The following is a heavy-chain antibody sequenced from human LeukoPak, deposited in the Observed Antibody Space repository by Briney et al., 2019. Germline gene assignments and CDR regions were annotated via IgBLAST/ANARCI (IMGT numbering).Heavy chain of an antibody. V-gene: IGHV4-4*09. J-gene: IGHJ4*02. CDR3: ARRNWGPLDS. CDR2: FQTSSSGSA. CDR1: GGSMTTYY. Sequence: SETLSLTCTVSGGSMTTYYWSWIRQPPGMGLEWIGYFQTSSSGSADYNPSLKSRVTISVDTSKNQFSLKLTSVTAADTAVYYCARRNWGPLDSWGQGTLVTVSS. D-gene: IGHD7-27*01.